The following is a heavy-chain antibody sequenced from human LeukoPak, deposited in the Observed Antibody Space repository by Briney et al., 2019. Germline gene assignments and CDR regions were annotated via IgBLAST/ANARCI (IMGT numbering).Heavy chain of an antibody. CDR3: TSDPDDTYHAWYVDL. J-gene: IGHJ2*01. V-gene: IGHV4-4*07. Sequence: SETLSLTCTVSGGFIRSYYWSWIRQSAGNGLEWIGRVHISGTTYYNPSLQSRLSMSIDMSKNQFSLNLNSVTAADTAVYYCTSDPDDTYHAWYVDLWGRGAVITVSS. D-gene: IGHD1-14*01. CDR2: VHISGTT. CDR1: GGFIRSYY.